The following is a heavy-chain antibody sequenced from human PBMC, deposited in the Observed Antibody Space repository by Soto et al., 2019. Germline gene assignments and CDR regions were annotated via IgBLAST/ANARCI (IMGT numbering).Heavy chain of an antibody. CDR2: IYYRGGT. V-gene: IGHV4-31*03. Sequence: VQLQESGPGLVKPSQTLSLTCTVSGGSIRSGGYFWSWVRQQPGKGLEWIGHIYYRGGTSYNPSLWSRVAMSVDTSKNEFTLKVNSVTAADTAIYYCARFAKEENPKLESWYAFDFWGRGTLVTVSS. CDR3: ARFAKEENPKLESWYAFDF. CDR1: GGSIRSGGYF. D-gene: IGHD6-13*01. J-gene: IGHJ4*02.